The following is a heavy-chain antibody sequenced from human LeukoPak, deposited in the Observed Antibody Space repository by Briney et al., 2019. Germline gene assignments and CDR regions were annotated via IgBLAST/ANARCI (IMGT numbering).Heavy chain of an antibody. Sequence: GGCLRLSCAASGFTFSSYSMNWVRQAPGKGLEWVSSISSSSSYIYYADSVKGRFTISRDNAKNSLYLQMNSLRAEDTAVYYCARVQPPYYYYMDVWGKGTTVTVSS. V-gene: IGHV3-21*01. CDR3: ARVQPPYYYYMDV. CDR2: ISSSSSYI. J-gene: IGHJ6*03. CDR1: GFTFSSYS.